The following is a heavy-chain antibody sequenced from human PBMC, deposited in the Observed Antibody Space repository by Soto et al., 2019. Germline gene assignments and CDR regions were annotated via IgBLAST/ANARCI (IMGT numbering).Heavy chain of an antibody. Sequence: ASVKVSCKASGGTFSSYAISWVRQAPGQGLEWMGGIIPIFGTANYAQKFQGRVTITADESTSTAYMELSSLRSEDTAVYYCARDLAWNSEGRYGMDVWGQGTTVTVSS. CDR3: ARDLAWNSEGRYGMDV. J-gene: IGHJ6*02. D-gene: IGHD1-7*01. V-gene: IGHV1-69*13. CDR2: IIPIFGTA. CDR1: GGTFSSYA.